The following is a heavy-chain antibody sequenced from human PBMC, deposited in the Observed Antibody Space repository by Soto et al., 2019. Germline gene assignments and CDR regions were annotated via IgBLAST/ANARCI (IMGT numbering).Heavy chain of an antibody. CDR1: GFTFSSYG. D-gene: IGHD6-19*01. CDR2: IWYDGSNK. J-gene: IGHJ5*02. V-gene: IGHV3-33*01. CDR3: ARDAGYSSGWYGRPVWFDP. Sequence: QVQLVESGGGVVQPGRSLRLSCAASGFTFSSYGMHWVRQAPGKGLEWVAVIWYDGSNKYYADSVKGRFTISRDNSKNTLYLQMNSLRGEDTAVYYCARDAGYSSGWYGRPVWFDPWGQGTLVTVSS.